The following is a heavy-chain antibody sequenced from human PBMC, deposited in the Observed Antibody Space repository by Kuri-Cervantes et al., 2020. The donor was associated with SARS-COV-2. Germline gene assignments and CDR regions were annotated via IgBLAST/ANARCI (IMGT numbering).Heavy chain of an antibody. Sequence: SETLSLTCAVYGGSFSGYYWSWIRQPPGKGLEWIGEINHSGSTNYNPSLKSRVTISVDTSKNQFSLKLSSVTAADTAVYYCARAHSGSYFGNDYWGQGTQVTVSS. J-gene: IGHJ4*02. D-gene: IGHD1-26*01. CDR2: INHSGST. CDR3: ARAHSGSYFGNDY. CDR1: GGSFSGYY. V-gene: IGHV4-34*01.